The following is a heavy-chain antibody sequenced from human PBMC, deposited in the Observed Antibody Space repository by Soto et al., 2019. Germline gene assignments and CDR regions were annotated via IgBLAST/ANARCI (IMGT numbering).Heavy chain of an antibody. D-gene: IGHD6-6*01. J-gene: IGHJ4*02. CDR1: GYTFTSFY. Sequence: QVQLVQSGAEVKEPGASVKISCKASGYTFTSFYIHWVRQAPGQGLEWMGIVNPNGGSTNYAQNFKGRITISRDTSTSTVYMDLRSLRSEDTAVYYYVRGLASGDYWGQGTLVTVSS. V-gene: IGHV1-46*03. CDR3: VRGLASGDY. CDR2: VNPNGGST.